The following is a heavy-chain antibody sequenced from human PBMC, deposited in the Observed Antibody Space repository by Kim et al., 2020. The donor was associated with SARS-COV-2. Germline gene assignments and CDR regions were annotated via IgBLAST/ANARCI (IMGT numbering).Heavy chain of an antibody. Sequence: SETLSLTCSVSGASITAYYWSWIRQPPGKGLEWIGYVHYTGSTNYNPSLESRVDMSVDTSKNQFSLRWTSVSAADTAVYYCAREGDWNYANWFDPWGQG. CDR3: AREGDWNYANWFDP. D-gene: IGHD1-7*01. CDR1: GASITAYY. CDR2: VHYTGST. J-gene: IGHJ5*02. V-gene: IGHV4-59*13.